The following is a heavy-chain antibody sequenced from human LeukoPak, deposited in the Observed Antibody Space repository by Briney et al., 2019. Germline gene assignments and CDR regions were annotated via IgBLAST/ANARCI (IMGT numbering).Heavy chain of an antibody. CDR1: GHTFTGYY. V-gene: IGHV1-2*02. Sequence: GASVKVSCKASGHTFTGYYMHWVRQAPGQGLEWMGWINPNSGGTNYAQKFQGRVTMTRDTSISTAYMELSRLRSDDTAVYYCARDQVRYYDILTGYSPFDPWGQGTLVTVSS. CDR2: INPNSGGT. D-gene: IGHD3-9*01. CDR3: ARDQVRYYDILTGYSPFDP. J-gene: IGHJ5*02.